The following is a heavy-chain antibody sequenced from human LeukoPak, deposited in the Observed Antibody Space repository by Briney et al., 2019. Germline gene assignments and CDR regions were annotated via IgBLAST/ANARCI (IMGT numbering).Heavy chain of an antibody. CDR2: INHSGST. D-gene: IGHD7-27*01. CDR3: ARDLVTGAFDY. V-gene: IGHV4-34*01. Sequence: PSETLSLTCAVYGGSFSGYYWSWIRQPPGKGLEWIGEINHSGSTNYNPSLKSRVTISVDTSKNQFSLKLSSVTAADTAVYYCARDLVTGAFDYWGQGTLVTVSS. CDR1: GGSFSGYY. J-gene: IGHJ4*02.